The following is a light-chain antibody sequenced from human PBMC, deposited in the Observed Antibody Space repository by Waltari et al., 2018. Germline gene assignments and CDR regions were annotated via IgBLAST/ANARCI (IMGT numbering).Light chain of an antibody. Sequence: DIQMTQSPSSLSASVGDRVTITCRPSQSIDKFLNWYQKKPGKAPDLLIYAASTLQTGVPSRFRGSGSGTDFTLTITSLHPEDFATYYCQPTYTSLAWTFGQGTKVEIK. J-gene: IGKJ1*01. CDR3: QPTYTSLAWT. V-gene: IGKV1-39*01. CDR1: QSIDKF. CDR2: AAS.